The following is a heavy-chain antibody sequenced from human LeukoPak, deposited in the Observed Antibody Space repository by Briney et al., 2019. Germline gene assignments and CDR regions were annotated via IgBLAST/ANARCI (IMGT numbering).Heavy chain of an antibody. Sequence: QAGGSLRLSCAASGFTFSNYVMHWVRQAPGKGLEWVAVISYDENNKWYADSVKGRFTISRDNSKNTLYLLMNSPKTEDTAVYYCALYAYNSSGLTPFDHWGQGTLVTVSS. CDR3: ALYAYNSSGLTPFDH. V-gene: IGHV3-30-3*01. D-gene: IGHD3-22*01. CDR1: GFTFSNYV. CDR2: ISYDENNK. J-gene: IGHJ4*02.